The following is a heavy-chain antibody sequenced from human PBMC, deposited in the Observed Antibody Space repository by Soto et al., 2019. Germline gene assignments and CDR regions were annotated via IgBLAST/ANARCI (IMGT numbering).Heavy chain of an antibody. V-gene: IGHV4-39*01. J-gene: IGHJ4*02. CDR2: IYYSGST. D-gene: IGHD3-3*01. Sequence: QLQLQESGPGLVKPSETLSLTCTVSGGSISSSSYYWGWIRQPPGKGLEWIGSIYYSGSTYYNPSLKCRVPLSAHTSKNPFSLKLRSVTAADTAVYYCARHSPAISISDHWGQGTLVTVSS. CDR1: GGSISSSSYY. CDR3: ARHSPAISISDH.